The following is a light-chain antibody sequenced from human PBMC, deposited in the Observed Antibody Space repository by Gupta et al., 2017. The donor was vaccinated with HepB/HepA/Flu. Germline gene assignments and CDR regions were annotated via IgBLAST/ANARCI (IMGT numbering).Light chain of an antibody. J-gene: IGLJ1*01. CDR2: DVS. Sequence: SALTQPASVSGSPGQSITISCTGTSSDVGGYNYVSWYQQHPGKAPKFMIYDVSNRPSGVSNRFSGSKSGNTASLTISGLQAEDEADYYCSSYTSSSTQVFGTGTKVTVL. CDR3: SSYTSSSTQV. CDR1: SSDVGGYNY. V-gene: IGLV2-14*03.